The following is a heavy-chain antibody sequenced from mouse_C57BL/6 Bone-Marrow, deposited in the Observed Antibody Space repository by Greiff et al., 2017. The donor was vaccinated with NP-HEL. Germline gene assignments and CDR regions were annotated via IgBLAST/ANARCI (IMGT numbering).Heavy chain of an antibody. V-gene: IGHV7-3*01. D-gene: IGHD1-1*01. J-gene: IGHJ1*03. CDR3: ARYTPSYGSSYWYFDV. CDR2: IRNKANGYTT. CDR1: GFTFTDYY. Sequence: EVQRVESGGGLVQPGGSLSLSCAASGFTFTDYYMSWVRQPPGKALEWLGFIRNKANGYTTEYSASVKGRFTISRDNSQSILYLQMNALRAEDSATYYCARYTPSYGSSYWYFDVWGTGTTVTVSS.